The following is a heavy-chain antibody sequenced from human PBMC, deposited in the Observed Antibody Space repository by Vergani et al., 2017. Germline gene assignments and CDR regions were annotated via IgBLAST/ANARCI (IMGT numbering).Heavy chain of an antibody. V-gene: IGHV3-33*01. D-gene: IGHD6-13*01. CDR3: ARDLIAADNWFDP. J-gene: IGHJ5*02. CDR1: GFTFSSYG. CDR2: IWYDGSNK. Sequence: QVQLVESGGGVVQPGRSLRLSCAASGFTFSSYGMHWVRQAPGKGLEWVAVIWYDGSNKYYADSVKGRFTISRDNSKNTLYLQMNSLRAEETAVYYCARDLIAADNWFDPWGQGTLVTVSS.